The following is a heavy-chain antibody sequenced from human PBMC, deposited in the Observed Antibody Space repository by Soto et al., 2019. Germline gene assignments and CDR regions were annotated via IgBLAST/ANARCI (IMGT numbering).Heavy chain of an antibody. V-gene: IGHV6-1*01. Sequence: SQTLSLTCAISWDSVSSNSAAWNWIRQSPSRGLEWLGRTYYRSKWNNDYAVSVKSRITINPDTSKNQFSLQLNSVTPEDTAVYYCARVGGINTWFDPWGQGTLVTVSS. CDR2: TYYRSKWNN. D-gene: IGHD3-16*02. CDR1: WDSVSSNSAA. J-gene: IGHJ5*02. CDR3: ARVGGINTWFDP.